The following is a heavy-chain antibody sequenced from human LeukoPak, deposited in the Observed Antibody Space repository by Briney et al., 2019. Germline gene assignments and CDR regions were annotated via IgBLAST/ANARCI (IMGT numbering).Heavy chain of an antibody. J-gene: IGHJ3*02. CDR3: ARVYYYDSSGYSKDDAFDI. CDR2: IDPNSGGT. CDR1: GYTFTGYY. D-gene: IGHD3-22*01. Sequence: ASVKVSCKASGYTFTGYYMHWVRQAPGQGLEWMGWIDPNSGGTSYAQKFQGRVTMARDTSTSTVYMELSSLRSEDTAVYYCARVYYYDSSGYSKDDAFDIWGQGTMVTVSS. V-gene: IGHV1-2*02.